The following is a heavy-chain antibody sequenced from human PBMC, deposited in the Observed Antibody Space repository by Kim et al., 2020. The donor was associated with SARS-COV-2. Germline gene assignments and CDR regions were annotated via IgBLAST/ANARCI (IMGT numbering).Heavy chain of an antibody. J-gene: IGHJ4*02. CDR3: ARRKSSSWSDFDY. V-gene: IGHV4-59*08. Sequence: NPSLKGRVTISVDTSKNQFSLKRSSVTAADTAVYYCARRKSSSWSDFDYWGQGTLVTVSS. D-gene: IGHD6-13*01.